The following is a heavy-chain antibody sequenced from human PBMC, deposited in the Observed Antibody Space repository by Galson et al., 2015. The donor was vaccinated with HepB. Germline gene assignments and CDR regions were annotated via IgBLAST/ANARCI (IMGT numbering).Heavy chain of an antibody. V-gene: IGHV3-48*01. CDR1: GFTFSSYS. Sequence: LRLSCAASGFTFSSYSINWVRQAPGKGLVWISYISTSRNTKYYADSVKGRFTISRDDAKNSLYLQMNSLRAEDTAVYFCARGVSTYYYDNDGSDATHFDYWGQGTLVTVSS. J-gene: IGHJ4*02. CDR3: ARGVSTYYYDNDGSDATHFDY. CDR2: ISTSRNTK. D-gene: IGHD3-22*01.